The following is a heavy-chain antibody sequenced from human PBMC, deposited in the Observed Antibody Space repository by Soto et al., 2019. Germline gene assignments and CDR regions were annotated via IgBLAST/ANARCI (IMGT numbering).Heavy chain of an antibody. J-gene: IGHJ4*02. CDR2: ISAYNGNT. CDR3: ARVRTTQDFDY. Sequence: ASVKVSCKASGYTFTSYYMHWVRQAPGQGLEWMGWISAYNGNTNYAQKLQGRVTMTTDTSTSTAYMELRSLRSDDTAVYYCARVRTTQDFDYWGQGTLVTVSS. V-gene: IGHV1-18*04. D-gene: IGHD1-7*01. CDR1: GYTFTSYY.